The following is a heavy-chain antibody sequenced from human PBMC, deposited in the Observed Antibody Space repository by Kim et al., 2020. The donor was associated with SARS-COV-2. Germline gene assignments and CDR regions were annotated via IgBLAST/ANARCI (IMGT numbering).Heavy chain of an antibody. J-gene: IGHJ4*02. Sequence: KFQGRVTITAEKSTRTAYMELSSLRSEETAVYYCARDGDTAMVTYYFDYWGQGTLVTVSS. CDR3: ARDGDTAMVTYYFDY. V-gene: IGHV1-69*04. D-gene: IGHD5-18*01.